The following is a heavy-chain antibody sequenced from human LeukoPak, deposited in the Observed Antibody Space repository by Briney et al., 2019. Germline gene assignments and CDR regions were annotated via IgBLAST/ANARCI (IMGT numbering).Heavy chain of an antibody. V-gene: IGHV1-69*13. D-gene: IGHD3-3*01. CDR3: ARVRHYDLNWFDP. J-gene: IGHJ5*02. CDR2: IIPIFGTA. CDR1: GGTFSSYA. Sequence: ASVKVSRKASGGTFSSYAISWVRQAPGQGLEWMGGIIPIFGTANYAQKFQGRVTITADESTSTAYMELSSLRSEDTAVYYCARVRHYDLNWFDPWGQGTLVTVSS.